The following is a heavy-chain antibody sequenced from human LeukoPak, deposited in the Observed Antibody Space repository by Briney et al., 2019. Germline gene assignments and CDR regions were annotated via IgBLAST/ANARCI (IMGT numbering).Heavy chain of an antibody. V-gene: IGHV4-31*03. CDR1: GGSISSGGYY. D-gene: IGHD3-3*01. CDR3: AKDPGKFWSGHDY. CDR2: IYYSGST. J-gene: IGHJ4*02. Sequence: SETLSLTCTVSGGSISSGGYYWSWIRQHPGKGLEWIGYIYYSGSTYYNPSLKSRVTISVDTSKNQFSLKLSSVTAADTAVYYCAKDPGKFWSGHDYWGQGALVTVSS.